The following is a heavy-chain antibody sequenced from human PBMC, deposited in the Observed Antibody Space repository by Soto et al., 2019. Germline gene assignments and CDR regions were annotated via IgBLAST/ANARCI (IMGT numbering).Heavy chain of an antibody. CDR1: GYTFTSYG. Sequence: QVQLVQSGAEVKKPGASVKVSCKASGYTFTSYGISWVRQAPGQGLEWMGWISAYNGNTNYAQKLQGRVTMTTDTSTSTAYMELRSLRSDDTAVYYCVRPVGFTIFGVVPIGSGAFAIWGQGTMVIVSS. D-gene: IGHD3-3*01. J-gene: IGHJ3*02. V-gene: IGHV1-18*01. CDR2: ISAYNGNT. CDR3: VRPVGFTIFGVVPIGSGAFAI.